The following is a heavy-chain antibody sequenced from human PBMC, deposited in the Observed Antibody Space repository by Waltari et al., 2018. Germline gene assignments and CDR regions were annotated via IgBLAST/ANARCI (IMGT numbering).Heavy chain of an antibody. CDR3: ARDSLLWFGERGDGMDV. J-gene: IGHJ6*02. Sequence: QVQLQESGPGLVKPSETLSLTCTVSGGSISSYYWSWLRPPAGKGLEWIGRIYTSGSTNYNPSLKSRVTMSVDTSKNQFSLKLSSVTAADTAVYYCARDSLLWFGERGDGMDVWGQGTTVTVSS. CDR1: GGSISSYY. V-gene: IGHV4-4*07. CDR2: IYTSGST. D-gene: IGHD3-10*01.